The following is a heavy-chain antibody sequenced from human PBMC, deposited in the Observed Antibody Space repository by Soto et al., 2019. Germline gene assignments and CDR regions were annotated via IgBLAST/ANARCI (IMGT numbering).Heavy chain of an antibody. V-gene: IGHV1-18*01. CDR2: ISAYDGNT. D-gene: IGHD5-18*01. CDR3: ARAEGYSTQDNWFDP. J-gene: IGHJ5*02. Sequence: ASVKVSCKASGCTFTSYGISWVRQAPGQGLEWMGWISAYDGNTNYAQKLQGRVTMTTDTSTSTAYMELRSLRSDDTAVYYCARAEGYSTQDNWFDPWGQGTLVTVSS. CDR1: GCTFTSYG.